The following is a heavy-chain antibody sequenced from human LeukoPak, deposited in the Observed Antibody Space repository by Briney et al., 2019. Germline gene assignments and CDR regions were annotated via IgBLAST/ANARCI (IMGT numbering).Heavy chain of an antibody. CDR2: IKSKIDAETT. Sequence: GGSLRLSCATSGFSFSNAWMSWVRQAPGKGLEWVGRIKSKIDAETTDYAAPVKGRFTISRDDSKNTLYVQMDSLKFEDTAMYYCTTNNRDYDILTGYLQPDYWGQGTLVTVSS. D-gene: IGHD3-9*01. CDR3: TTNNRDYDILTGYLQPDY. V-gene: IGHV3-15*01. CDR1: GFSFSNAW. J-gene: IGHJ4*02.